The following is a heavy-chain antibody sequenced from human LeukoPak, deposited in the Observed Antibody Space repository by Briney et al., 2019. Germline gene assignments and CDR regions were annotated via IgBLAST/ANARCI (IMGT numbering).Heavy chain of an antibody. D-gene: IGHD3-22*01. V-gene: IGHV3-11*01. CDR2: ISSSGSTM. CDR1: GFTFSDYY. Sequence: GSLRLSCAASGFTFSDYYMSWIRQAPGKGLEWVSYISSSGSTMYYGDSVKGRFTISRDNSKNTLYLQMNSLRVEDTAVYYCARDDSSGYTLYWGQGTLVTVSS. CDR3: ARDDSSGYTLY. J-gene: IGHJ4*02.